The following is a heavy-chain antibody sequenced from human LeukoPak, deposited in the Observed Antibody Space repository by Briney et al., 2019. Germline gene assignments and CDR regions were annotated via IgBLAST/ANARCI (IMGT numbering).Heavy chain of an antibody. Sequence: SETLSLTCTVSGGSISSGSYYWSWIRQPAGKRLEWIGRIYTSGSTNYNPSLKSRVTISVDTSKNQFSLKLSSVTAADTAVYYCARAHSHYYDSSGYSIDYWGQGTLVTVSS. CDR2: IYTSGST. CDR3: ARAHSHYYDSSGYSIDY. J-gene: IGHJ4*02. D-gene: IGHD3-22*01. CDR1: GGSISSGSYY. V-gene: IGHV4-61*02.